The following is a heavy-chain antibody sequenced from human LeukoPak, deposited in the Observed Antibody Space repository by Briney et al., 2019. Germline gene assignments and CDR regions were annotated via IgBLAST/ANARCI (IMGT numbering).Heavy chain of an antibody. CDR2: ITTSSSYM. J-gene: IGHJ4*02. D-gene: IGHD1-26*01. V-gene: IGHV3-21*01. CDR3: AKERGYSGSPYDY. CDR1: GFTFSAYN. Sequence: PGGSLRLSCAASGFTFSAYNMNWVRRTPGKGLEWVSSITTSSSYMFYADSVRGRFTISRDNAENSLYLQMNSLRDEDTAVYYCAKERGYSGSPYDYWGQGTLVTVTS.